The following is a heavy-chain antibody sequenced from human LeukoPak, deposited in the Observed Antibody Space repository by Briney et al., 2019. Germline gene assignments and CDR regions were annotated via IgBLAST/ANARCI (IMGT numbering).Heavy chain of an antibody. CDR2: IKSKTDGGTT. V-gene: IGHV3-15*01. CDR1: GFTFSSYG. CDR3: TTDDYGSFLDH. Sequence: GGSLRLSCAASGFTFSSYGMHWVRQAPGKGLEWVGRIKSKTDGGTTDYAAPVKGRFTISRDDSKNTLYLQMNSLKTEDTAVYYCTTDDYGSFLDHWGQGTLVTVSS. D-gene: IGHD4-17*01. J-gene: IGHJ4*02.